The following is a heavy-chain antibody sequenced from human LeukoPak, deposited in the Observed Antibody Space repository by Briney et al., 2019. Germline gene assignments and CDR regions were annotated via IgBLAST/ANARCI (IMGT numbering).Heavy chain of an antibody. V-gene: IGHV1-18*01. CDR2: ISAYNGNT. J-gene: IGHJ4*02. D-gene: IGHD1-1*01. Sequence: GASVKVSCKASGYTFTSYGISWVRQAPGQGLEWMGWISAYNGNTNYAQKLQGRVTMTTDTSTSTAYMELRSLRSDDTAVYYCARIPGTTGLGYYSDYWGQGTLVTVSS. CDR1: GYTFTSYG. CDR3: ARIPGTTGLGYYSDY.